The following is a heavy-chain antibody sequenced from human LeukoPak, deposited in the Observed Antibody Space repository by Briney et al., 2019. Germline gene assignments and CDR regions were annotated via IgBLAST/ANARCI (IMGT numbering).Heavy chain of an antibody. CDR3: ARRVGFYGSGILNYFDP. CDR1: GVSIGTSSYY. V-gene: IGHV4-39*02. J-gene: IGHJ5*01. D-gene: IGHD3-10*01. Sequence: SETLSLTCTVSGVSIGTSSYYWGWIRQPPGKGLEWIGSIFRTGSTYYSASLKSRLSISVDTSKNHIVLKLTSVTAADTAVYFCARRVGFYGSGILNYFDPWGQGILVSVSS. CDR2: IFRTGST.